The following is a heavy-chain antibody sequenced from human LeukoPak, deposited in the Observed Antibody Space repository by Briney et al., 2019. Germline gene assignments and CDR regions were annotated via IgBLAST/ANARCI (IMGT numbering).Heavy chain of an antibody. CDR2: ISWNSGSI. Sequence: GRSLRLSCTASGFTFDDYAMHWVRQAPGKGLEWVSGISWNSGSIGYADSVKGRFTISRDNAKNSLYLQMNSLRAEDTALYYCAKGSGLSGYYVYWGREPWSPSPQ. J-gene: IGHJ4*02. V-gene: IGHV3-9*01. CDR3: AKGSGLSGYYVY. D-gene: IGHD3-22*01. CDR1: GFTFDDYA.